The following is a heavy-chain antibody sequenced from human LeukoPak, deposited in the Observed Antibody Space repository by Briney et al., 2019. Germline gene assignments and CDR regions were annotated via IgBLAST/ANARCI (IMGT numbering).Heavy chain of an antibody. CDR3: VREDFWRVVV. CDR2: IKPDGSEQ. Sequence: QPGGSLRLSCVASGFPFSIYYMSWVRQAPGKGLEWVAKIKPDGSEQYYVDSVKGRFTFSRDNARNTLFLQMNNLRAEDSAVYYCVREDFWRVVVWGQGTTVTVS. J-gene: IGHJ6*02. D-gene: IGHD3-3*01. CDR1: GFPFSIYY. V-gene: IGHV3-7*01.